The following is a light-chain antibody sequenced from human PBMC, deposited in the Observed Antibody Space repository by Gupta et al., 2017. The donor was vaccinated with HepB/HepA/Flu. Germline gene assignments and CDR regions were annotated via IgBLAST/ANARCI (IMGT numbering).Light chain of an antibody. CDR3: QQSYSTTWT. J-gene: IGKJ1*01. CDR2: AAS. V-gene: IGKV1-39*01. Sequence: DIQMTQSPSSLAASVGDRVTITCRTSQSIGSLLNWYQQKPGKAPKVLIHAASSLQRGVPSRFSGSGSGTDFTLTITSLQPEDFATYYCQQSYSTTWTFGQGTKVEIK. CDR1: QSIGSL.